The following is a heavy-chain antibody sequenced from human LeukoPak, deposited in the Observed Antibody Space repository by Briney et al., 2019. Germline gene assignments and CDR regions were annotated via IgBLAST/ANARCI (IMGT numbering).Heavy chain of an antibody. J-gene: IGHJ4*02. CDR1: GFTFSSSG. D-gene: IGHD6-13*01. CDR3: AKDHSSTWDNYFDY. Sequence: KPGGSLRLSCAPSGFTFSSSGMHRVRQAPGKGLEWVAFIRHDGSEKHYADSVKGRFTISRDNSKNTLYLQMNSLRVEETAVYYCAKDHSSTWDNYFDYWGRGTLVTVSS. V-gene: IGHV3-30*02. CDR2: IRHDGSEK.